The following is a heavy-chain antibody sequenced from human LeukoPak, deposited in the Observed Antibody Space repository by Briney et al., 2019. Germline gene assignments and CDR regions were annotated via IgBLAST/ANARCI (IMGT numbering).Heavy chain of an antibody. CDR3: AKAGSIRFDY. J-gene: IGHJ4*02. CDR1: GLTFSDYS. CDR2: ISANGGST. Sequence: GGSLRLSCTASGLTFSDYSMNWVRQAPGKGLEWVSGISANGGSTYYADSVKGRFTISRGNSKSTLYLQMNSLRAEDTAIYYCAKAGSIRFDYWGQGTLVTVSS. V-gene: IGHV3-23*01. D-gene: IGHD1-26*01.